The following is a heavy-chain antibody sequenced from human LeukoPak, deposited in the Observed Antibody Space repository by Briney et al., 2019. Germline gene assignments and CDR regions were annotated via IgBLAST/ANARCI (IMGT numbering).Heavy chain of an antibody. V-gene: IGHV3-21*01. CDR3: ANTSLEQQLVPLPRDYYYYGMDV. CDR1: GFTFSSYS. J-gene: IGHJ6*02. Sequence: GGSLRLSCAASGFTFSSYSMNWVRQAPGKGLEWVSTISSTSGDIYYADSVKGRFTISRDNAKNTLYLQMNSLRAEDTAMYYCANTSLEQQLVPLPRDYYYYGMDVWGQGTTVTVSS. CDR2: ISSTSGDI. D-gene: IGHD6-13*01.